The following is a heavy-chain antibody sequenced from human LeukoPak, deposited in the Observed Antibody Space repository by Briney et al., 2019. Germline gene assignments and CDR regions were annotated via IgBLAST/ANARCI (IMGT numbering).Heavy chain of an antibody. Sequence: SXKVSCKASGGTFISYTISWVRQAPGQGLEWMGRIIPILGIANYAQKFQGRVTITADKSTSTAYMELSSLRSEDTAVYYCASSPYCGGDCYSYWGQGTLVTVSS. V-gene: IGHV1-69*02. J-gene: IGHJ4*02. D-gene: IGHD2-21*01. CDR3: ASSPYCGGDCYSY. CDR1: GGTFISYT. CDR2: IIPILGIA.